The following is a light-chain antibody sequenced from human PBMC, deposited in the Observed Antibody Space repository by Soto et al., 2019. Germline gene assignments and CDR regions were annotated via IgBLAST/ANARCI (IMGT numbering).Light chain of an antibody. Sequence: DIQLTQSPSFLSASVGDRVTITCRASQGISNYLAWYQQKPGKVPKLLIYAASTLQSGVPSRFSGSGSGTDFTLTISSLQPEDFATYYCQQSYSSPSGLTFGGGTKVDIK. CDR1: QGISNY. CDR3: QQSYSSPSGLT. CDR2: AAS. V-gene: IGKV1-27*01. J-gene: IGKJ4*01.